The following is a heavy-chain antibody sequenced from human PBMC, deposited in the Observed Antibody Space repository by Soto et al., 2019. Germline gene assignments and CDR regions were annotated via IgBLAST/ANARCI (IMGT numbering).Heavy chain of an antibody. CDR2: IYYSGST. V-gene: IGHV4-61*01. D-gene: IGHD1-26*01. CDR3: ARLLGSGNYLGIFDAFDI. J-gene: IGHJ3*02. CDR1: GASVSSGSHY. Sequence: QVQLQESGPGLVKPSETLSVTCSVSGASVSSGSHYWSWIRQSPGKGLEWIGFIYYSGSTNYNPSLKSRVTISVDTSKNQFSLELSSVTAADTAVYYCARLLGSGNYLGIFDAFDIWGQGTVVTVSS.